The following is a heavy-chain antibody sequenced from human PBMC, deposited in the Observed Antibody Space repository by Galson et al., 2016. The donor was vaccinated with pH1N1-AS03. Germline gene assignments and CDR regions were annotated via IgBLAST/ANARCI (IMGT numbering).Heavy chain of an antibody. Sequence: SLRLSCAASGFSFSASWMSWVRQAPGKGLERVANIRQDGSEKYYVDSVEGRFTISRDNAKNSLYLQMNSLRDEDSAVYYCARESPLNYSLDLCGRGTLVTVAS. D-gene: IGHD1-7*01. J-gene: IGHJ2*01. CDR2: IRQDGSEK. V-gene: IGHV3-7*03. CDR1: GFSFSASW. CDR3: ARESPLNYSLDL.